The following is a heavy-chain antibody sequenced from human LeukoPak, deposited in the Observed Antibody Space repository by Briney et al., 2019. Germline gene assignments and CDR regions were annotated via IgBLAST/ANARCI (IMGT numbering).Heavy chain of an antibody. CDR2: INPNSGGT. Sequence: GSSLKVSCKASGYTFTGYYMHWGRQAPGQGLEWMGWINPNSGGTNYAQKFQGRVTMTRDTSISTAYMELSRLRSDDTAVYYCARAGGLGGNSGGYFDYWGQGTLVTVSS. J-gene: IGHJ4*02. V-gene: IGHV1-2*02. D-gene: IGHD4-23*01. CDR1: GYTFTGYY. CDR3: ARAGGLGGNSGGYFDY.